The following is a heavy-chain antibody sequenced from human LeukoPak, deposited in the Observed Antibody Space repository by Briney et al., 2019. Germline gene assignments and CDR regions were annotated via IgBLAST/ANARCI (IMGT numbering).Heavy chain of an antibody. CDR1: GFTSSSYS. D-gene: IGHD2-2*02. V-gene: IGHV3-21*01. CDR3: ARVTRDIVVVPAAIVWYYYYGMDV. J-gene: IGHJ6*02. CDR2: ISSSSSYI. Sequence: GGSLRLSCAASGFTSSSYSMNWVRQAPGKGLEWVSSISSSSSYIYYADSVKGRFTISRDNAKNSLYLQMNSLRAEDTAVYYCARVTRDIVVVPAAIVWYYYYGMDVWGQGTTVTVSS.